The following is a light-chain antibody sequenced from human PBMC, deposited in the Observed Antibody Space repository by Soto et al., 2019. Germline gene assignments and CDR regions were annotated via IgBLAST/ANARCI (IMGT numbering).Light chain of an antibody. V-gene: IGKV3D-20*01. J-gene: IGKJ1*01. CDR1: QSVSSY. CDR3: QQYGSSPPT. Sequence: ELVVTHTPATLYLSTRGRATLSGGASQSVSSYLAWYQQIPGQAPRLLINDASRRATGIPDRFSGSWSGTDFTLTIIRLEPEDFAVYYCQQYGSSPPTFGQGTKVDNK. CDR2: DAS.